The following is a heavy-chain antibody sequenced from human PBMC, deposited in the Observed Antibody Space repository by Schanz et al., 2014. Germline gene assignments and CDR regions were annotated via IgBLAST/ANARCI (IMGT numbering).Heavy chain of an antibody. CDR1: GGTFSSDT. Sequence: QVHLVQSGAEEKKPGSSVKVSCKASGGTFSSDTFSWVRQAPGQGLEWRGRIVPIAGITNYAQKCQGSVTTTADTSSDTAYMELSSLRSEDTDVYDCAREVGLYDRGWFDPWGQGTLVTVSS. J-gene: IGHJ5*02. CDR3: AREVGLYDRGWFDP. V-gene: IGHV1-69*08. D-gene: IGHD3-22*01. CDR2: IVPIAGIT.